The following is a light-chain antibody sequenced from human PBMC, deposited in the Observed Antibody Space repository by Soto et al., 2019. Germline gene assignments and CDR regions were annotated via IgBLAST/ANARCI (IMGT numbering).Light chain of an antibody. J-gene: IGLJ3*02. CDR2: GNS. CDR3: QSYDSSLSGLV. V-gene: IGLV1-40*01. CDR1: SSNIGAGYD. Sequence: QSVLTQPPSVSGAPGQRVTISCTGSSSNIGAGYDVHWYQQLPGTAPKLLIYGNSNRPSGVSDRFSGYKSGTSASLTITGLQAEDEADYYCQSYDSSLSGLVFGGGTKLTVL.